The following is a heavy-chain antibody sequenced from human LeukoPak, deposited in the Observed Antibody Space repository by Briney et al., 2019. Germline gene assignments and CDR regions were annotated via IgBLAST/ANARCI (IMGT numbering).Heavy chain of an antibody. CDR1: GFTFSSYS. D-gene: IGHD2-21*01. J-gene: IGHJ4*02. V-gene: IGHV3-21*01. CDR2: ISGSGSYI. CDR3: ARDLAYCGGDCGY. Sequence: PGGSLRLSCAASGFTFSSYSMNWVRQAPGKGLEWVSSISGSGSYIYYADSVKGRFTISRDNAKNSLYLQMNSLRAEDTAVYYCARDLAYCGGDCGYWGQGTLVTASS.